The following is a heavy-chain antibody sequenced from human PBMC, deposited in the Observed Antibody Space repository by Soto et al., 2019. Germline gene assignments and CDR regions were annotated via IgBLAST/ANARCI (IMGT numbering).Heavy chain of an antibody. CDR3: ARVDYDILTGYSACSY. CDR2: ISAYNGNT. J-gene: IGHJ4*02. Sequence: ASVKVSCKASGYTFTSYGISWVRQAPGQGLEWMGWISAYNGNTNYAQKLQGRVTMTTDTSTSTAYMELRSLRSDDTAVYYCARVDYDILTGYSACSYWGQGTLVTVSS. V-gene: IGHV1-18*01. CDR1: GYTFTSYG. D-gene: IGHD3-9*01.